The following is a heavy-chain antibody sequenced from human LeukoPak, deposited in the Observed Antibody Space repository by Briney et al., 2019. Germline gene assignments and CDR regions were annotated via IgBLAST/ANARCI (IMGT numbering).Heavy chain of an antibody. CDR1: GGSFSGYY. D-gene: IGHD6-19*01. CDR3: ATLAVADPHNWFDP. J-gene: IGHJ5*02. CDR2: INHSGNT. V-gene: IGHV4-34*01. Sequence: SETLSLTCAVYGGSFSGYYWSWIRQPPGKGLEWIGEINHSGNTNYNPSLKSRLTISVDTSKNQFSLKLSSVTAADTAVYYCATLAVADPHNWFDPWGQGTLVTVSS.